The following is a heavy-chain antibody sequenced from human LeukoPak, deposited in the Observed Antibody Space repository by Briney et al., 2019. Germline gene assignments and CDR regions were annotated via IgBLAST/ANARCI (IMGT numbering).Heavy chain of an antibody. CDR3: ARASGSGGYFDY. V-gene: IGHV4-59*01. CDR1: GDSISSYY. CDR2: IYYSGST. D-gene: IGHD3-10*01. J-gene: IGHJ4*02. Sequence: SETLSLTCTVSGDSISSYYWTWIRQPPGKGVEYIGYIYYSGSTNYNPSLKSRVTISVDTSKNQFSLKLSSVTAADTAVYYCARASGSGGYFDYWGQGTLVTVSS.